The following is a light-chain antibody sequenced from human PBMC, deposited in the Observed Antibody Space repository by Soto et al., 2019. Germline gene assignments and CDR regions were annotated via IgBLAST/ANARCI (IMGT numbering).Light chain of an antibody. CDR2: AAS. J-gene: IGKJ1*01. Sequence: AIQMTHSPSSLSASVGDRVTITCRASQGISNDLGWYQQKPGKAPQLLIYAASSLQSGVPSRFSGSGSGSDFTFTITSPQPEDFPTSYDQQDYIYPWTSGPGTKLEIK. V-gene: IGKV1-6*01. CDR1: QGISND. CDR3: QQDYIYPWT.